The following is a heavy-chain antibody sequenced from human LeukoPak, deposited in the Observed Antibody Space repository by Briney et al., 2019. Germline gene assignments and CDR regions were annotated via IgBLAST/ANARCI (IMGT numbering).Heavy chain of an antibody. CDR2: IYYSGST. CDR1: GDSVTSYS. CDR3: ARHPITEVFDY. V-gene: IGHV4-59*08. D-gene: IGHD3-10*01. J-gene: IGHJ4*02. Sequence: SETLSLTCTVSGDSVTSYSWSWIRQPPGKGLEWIGYIYYSGSTNYNPSLKSRVTISVDTSKNQFSLKLSSVTAADTAVYYCARHPITEVFDYWGQGTLVTVSS.